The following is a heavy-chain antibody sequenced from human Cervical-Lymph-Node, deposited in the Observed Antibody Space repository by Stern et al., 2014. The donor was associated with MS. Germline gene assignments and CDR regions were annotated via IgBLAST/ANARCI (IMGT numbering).Heavy chain of an antibody. Sequence: VQLVESGGGVVQPGRSLRLSCAASGFTFSGHGMQWVRQAPGKGLEWVAFIWYDGSKTYYADSVKGRFTISRDNSKNTLYIQMNSLRVEDTAVYFCARGPPGGAFDFWGQGTMVTVSS. CDR1: GFTFSGHG. V-gene: IGHV3-33*01. CDR2: IWYDGSKT. D-gene: IGHD3-16*01. CDR3: ARGPPGGAFDF. J-gene: IGHJ3*01.